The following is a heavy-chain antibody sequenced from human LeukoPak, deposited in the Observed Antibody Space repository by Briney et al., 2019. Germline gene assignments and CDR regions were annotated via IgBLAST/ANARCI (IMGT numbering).Heavy chain of an antibody. V-gene: IGHV4-31*03. J-gene: IGHJ4*02. CDR2: IYYSGST. Sequence: SETLSLTCTVSGGSLNSGGYSWGWIRQNQGRGLEWIGYIYYSGSTYYNPSLKSRLSISMDTSKNQFSLNLTSVTGADTAVYYCARSGHSGYDFGYWGQGTLVTVSS. CDR1: GGSLNSGGYS. D-gene: IGHD5-12*01. CDR3: ARSGHSGYDFGY.